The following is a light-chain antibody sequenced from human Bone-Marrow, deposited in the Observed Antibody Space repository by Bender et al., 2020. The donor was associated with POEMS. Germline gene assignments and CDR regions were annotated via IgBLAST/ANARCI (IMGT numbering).Light chain of an antibody. CDR2: DVS. V-gene: IGLV2-14*01. Sequence: QSALTQPASVSVSPGQSITISCTGTSSDVGGYNYVSWFQQHPGKAPKLMIYDVSDRPSGVSNRFSGSKSGNTASLTISGLQDEDEANYYCSSYTNSITRVVFGGGTKLTVL. J-gene: IGLJ2*01. CDR1: SSDVGGYNY. CDR3: SSYTNSITRVV.